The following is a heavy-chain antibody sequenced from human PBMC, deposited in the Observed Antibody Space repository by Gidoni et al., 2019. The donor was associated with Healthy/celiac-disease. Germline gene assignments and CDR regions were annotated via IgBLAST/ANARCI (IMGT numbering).Heavy chain of an antibody. V-gene: IGHV3-30*18. CDR3: AKAPLVATIEDYFDY. D-gene: IGHD5-12*01. CDR2: ISYDGSNK. J-gene: IGHJ4*02. CDR1: GFPFRHYG. Sequence: QVQLLESGGGVVQPGSSLSPSWSPSGFPFRHYGMHWVRQAPGKGLEWVAVISYDGSNKYYADSVKGRFTISRDNSKNTLYLQMNSLRAEDTAVYYCAKAPLVATIEDYFDYWGQGTLVTVSS.